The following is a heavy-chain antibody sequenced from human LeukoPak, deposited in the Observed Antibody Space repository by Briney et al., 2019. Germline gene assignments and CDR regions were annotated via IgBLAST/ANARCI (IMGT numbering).Heavy chain of an antibody. CDR1: GFSFSGSA. V-gene: IGHV3-73*01. J-gene: IGHJ6*03. CDR2: VRSKTNGYAT. D-gene: IGHD3-9*01. CDR3: SRHIEGRRLVSPYYYLDV. Sequence: GGSLRLSCGASGFSFSGSAIHWVRQASGKGLEWVGRVRSKTNGYATSYAGSVKGRFTISRDDSKNTAYLQLNSLKTEDTAVYYCSRHIEGRRLVSPYYYLDVWGKGTTVTVSS.